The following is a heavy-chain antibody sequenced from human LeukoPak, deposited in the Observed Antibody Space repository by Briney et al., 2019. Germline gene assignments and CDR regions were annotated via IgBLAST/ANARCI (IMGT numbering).Heavy chain of an antibody. J-gene: IGHJ6*02. CDR3: ARDNGAARYNYRMDV. CDR1: GFTFTGYG. V-gene: IGHV3-33*01. CDR2: VWYDGSNK. D-gene: IGHD1-14*01. Sequence: GRSLRLSCEASGFTFTGYGMHWVRQAPGKGLEWVAIVWYDGSNKYYADSVRGRFTISGDNSKNTLHLHMNSLRAEDTAVYWCARDNGAARYNYRMDVWGQGTTVTVPS.